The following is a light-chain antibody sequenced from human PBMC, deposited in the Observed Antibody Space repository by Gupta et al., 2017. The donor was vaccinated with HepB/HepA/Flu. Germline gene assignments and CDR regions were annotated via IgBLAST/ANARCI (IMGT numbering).Light chain of an antibody. CDR2: EVN. CDR1: RSDVGSYNL. J-gene: IGLJ2*01. V-gene: IGLV2-23*02. CDR3: CSYASTTVV. Sequence: QSALTQPASVSGSPGQSIPISCTGTRSDVGSYNLVSWYQQHPGKAPKLLIYEVNKWASGVSDRFSGSKSGNTASLTISGLQAEDEADYYCCSYASTTVVFGGGTKLTVL.